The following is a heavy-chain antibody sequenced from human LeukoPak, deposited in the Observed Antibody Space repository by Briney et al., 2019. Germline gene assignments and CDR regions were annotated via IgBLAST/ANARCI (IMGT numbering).Heavy chain of an antibody. CDR3: AKAAGGYYLDYYMDV. J-gene: IGHJ6*03. D-gene: IGHD1-26*01. CDR1: GFTFSSYW. V-gene: IGHV3-74*01. Sequence: GGSLRLSCAASGFTFSSYWMHWVRQAPGKGLVWVSRINSDGSSTSYADSVKGRFTISRDNAKNTLYLQMNSLRAEDTAVYYCAKAAGGYYLDYYMDVWGKGTTVTVSS. CDR2: INSDGSST.